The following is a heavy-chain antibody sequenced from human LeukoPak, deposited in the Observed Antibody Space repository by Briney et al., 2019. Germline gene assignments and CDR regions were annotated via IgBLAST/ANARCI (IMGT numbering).Heavy chain of an antibody. Sequence: VASVKVSCKASGYTFTSYGISWVRQAPGQGLEWMGWISAYNGNTNYAQKLQGRVTMTTDTSTSTAYMELRSLRSDDTAVYYCVRAPSQDRIAVAGRGAFDIWGQGTMVTVSS. CDR2: ISAYNGNT. V-gene: IGHV1-18*01. J-gene: IGHJ3*02. D-gene: IGHD6-19*01. CDR3: VRAPSQDRIAVAGRGAFDI. CDR1: GYTFTSYG.